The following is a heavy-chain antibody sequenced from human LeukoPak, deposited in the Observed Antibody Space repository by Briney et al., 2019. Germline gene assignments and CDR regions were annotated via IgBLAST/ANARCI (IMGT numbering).Heavy chain of an antibody. D-gene: IGHD5-12*01. V-gene: IGHV4-39*07. CDR3: ARASVANWFDP. CDR1: GGSISSSSYY. J-gene: IGHJ5*02. CDR2: IYYSGST. Sequence: TSETLSLTCTVSGGSISSSSYYWGWIRQPPGKGLEWIGSIYYSGSTYYNPSLKSRVTISVDRSKNQFSLKLSSVTAADTAVYYCARASVANWFDPWGQGTLVTVSS.